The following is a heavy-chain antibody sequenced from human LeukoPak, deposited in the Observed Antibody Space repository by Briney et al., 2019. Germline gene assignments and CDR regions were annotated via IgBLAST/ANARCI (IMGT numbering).Heavy chain of an antibody. V-gene: IGHV1-46*01. CDR3: ARDQGLTGYFDY. CDR2: INPSGGST. CDR1: GYSFTNYY. D-gene: IGHD3-9*01. Sequence: ASVTVSCETSGYSFTNYYMHWVRQAPGQGLEWMGIINPSGGSTNYAQKFQGRVTMTRDTSTSTVYTELSSLRSEDTAVYYCARDQGLTGYFDYWGQGTLVTVSS. J-gene: IGHJ4*02.